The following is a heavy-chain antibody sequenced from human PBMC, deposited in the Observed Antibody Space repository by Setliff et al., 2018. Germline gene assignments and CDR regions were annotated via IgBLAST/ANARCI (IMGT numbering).Heavy chain of an antibody. D-gene: IGHD6-6*01. J-gene: IGHJ6*03. CDR1: GGTFSSYA. V-gene: IGHV1-69*06. CDR2: IIPIFGTA. Sequence: ASVKVSCKASGGTFSSYAISWVRQAPGQGLEWMGRIIPIFGTANYAQKFQGRVTITADKSTSTAYMELSRLTSDDTAVYYCARAEYTSSSLYYYMDVWGKGTTVTVSS. CDR3: ARAEYTSSSLYYYMDV.